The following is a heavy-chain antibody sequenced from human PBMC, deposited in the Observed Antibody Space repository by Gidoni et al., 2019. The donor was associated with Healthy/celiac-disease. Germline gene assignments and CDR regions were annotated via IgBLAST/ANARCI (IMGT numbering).Heavy chain of an antibody. CDR1: GYSFTSYW. V-gene: IGHV5-10-1*03. CDR3: ARLRYFDWTPGGLYGMDV. CDR2: IDPSDSYT. J-gene: IGHJ6*02. Sequence: EVQLVQSGAEVKKPGESLRISCKGSGYSFTSYWISWVRQMPGKGLEWMGRIDPSDSYTNYRPSFQGPVTISADKAISTAYLQWSSLKASDTAMYYCARLRYFDWTPGGLYGMDVWGQGTTVTVSS. D-gene: IGHD3-9*01.